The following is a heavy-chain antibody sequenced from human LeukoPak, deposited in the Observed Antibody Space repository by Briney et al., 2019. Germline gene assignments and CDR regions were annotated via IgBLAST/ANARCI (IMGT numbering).Heavy chain of an antibody. CDR3: AKPLPHPDSSGWYAAVEDGMDV. D-gene: IGHD6-19*01. J-gene: IGHJ6*02. V-gene: IGHV3-23*01. Sequence: GESLKISCKGSGYSFTSYWIGWVRQAPGKGLEWVSAISGSGGSTYYADSVKGRFTISRDNPKNTLYLQMNSLRAEDTAVYYCAKPLPHPDSSGWYAAVEDGMDVWGQGTTVTVSS. CDR2: ISGSGGST. CDR1: GYSFTSYW.